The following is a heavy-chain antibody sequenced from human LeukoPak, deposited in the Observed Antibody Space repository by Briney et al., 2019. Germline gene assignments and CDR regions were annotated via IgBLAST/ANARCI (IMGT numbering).Heavy chain of an antibody. J-gene: IGHJ3*02. V-gene: IGHV1-2*02. CDR2: INPNSGGT. CDR1: GYTFTSYY. Sequence: GASVKVSCKASGYTFTSYYMHWVRQAPGQGLEWMGWINPNSGGTNYAQKFQGRVTMTRDTSISTAYMELSRLRSDDTAVYYCARDRESITIFGVVIPPDGFLDPDAFDIWGQGTMVTVSS. CDR3: ARDRESITIFGVVIPPDGFLDPDAFDI. D-gene: IGHD3-3*01.